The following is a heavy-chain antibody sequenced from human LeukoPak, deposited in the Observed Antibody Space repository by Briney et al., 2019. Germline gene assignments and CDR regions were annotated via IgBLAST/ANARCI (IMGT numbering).Heavy chain of an antibody. CDR3: ARADIRAIASSGWYGFDY. V-gene: IGHV1-18*01. CDR2: ISGYNGNT. Sequence: ASVKVSCRASGYTFTSYGISWVRQAPGQGLEWMGWISGYNGNTNYAQKCQGRVTMTTDTSTSTAYMELRSLRSDDTAVYYCARADIRAIASSGWYGFDYWGQGTLLTVSS. D-gene: IGHD6-19*01. CDR1: GYTFTSYG. J-gene: IGHJ4*02.